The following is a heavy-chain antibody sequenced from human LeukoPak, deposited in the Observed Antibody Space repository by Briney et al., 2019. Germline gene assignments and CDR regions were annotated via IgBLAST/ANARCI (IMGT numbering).Heavy chain of an antibody. CDR1: GFTFGDYA. V-gene: IGHV3-49*04. CDR2: IRSKAFGATT. CDR3: TRDCSGSSCYEEMDY. Sequence: GRSLRLSCKPSGFTFGDYAMSWVRQAPGKGLEWVGFIRSKAFGATTDYAASVKGRFTVSRDDSKGIAYLQMNRLKTEDTAVYYCTRDCSGSSCYEEMDYWGQGTLVTVSS. J-gene: IGHJ4*02. D-gene: IGHD2-15*01.